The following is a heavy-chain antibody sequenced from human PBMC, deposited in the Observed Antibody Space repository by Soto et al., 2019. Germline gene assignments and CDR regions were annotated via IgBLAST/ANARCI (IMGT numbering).Heavy chain of an antibody. CDR1: GFTFGDYA. J-gene: IGHJ6*02. V-gene: IGHV3-49*04. D-gene: IGHD3-3*01. Sequence: PGGSLRLSCTASGFTFGDYAMSWVRQALGKGLEWVGFIRSKAYGGTTEYAASVKGRFTISRDDSKSIAYLQMNSLKTEDTAVYYCTREMRFSHYYYYGMDVWGQGTTVTVSS. CDR3: TREMRFSHYYYYGMDV. CDR2: IRSKAYGGTT.